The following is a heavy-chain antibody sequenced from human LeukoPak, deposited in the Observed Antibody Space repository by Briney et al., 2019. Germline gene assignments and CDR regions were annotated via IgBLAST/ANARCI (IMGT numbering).Heavy chain of an antibody. CDR1: GGSISSSSYY. CDR3: ARETDYDSSGYYYCDY. CDR2: IYYSGST. Sequence: PSETLSLTCTVSGGSISSSSYYWGWIRQPPGKGLEWIGSIYYSGSTYYNPSLKSRVTISVDTSKNQFSLKLSSVTAADTAVYYCARETDYDSSGYYYCDYWGQGTLVTVSS. D-gene: IGHD3-22*01. J-gene: IGHJ4*02. V-gene: IGHV4-39*07.